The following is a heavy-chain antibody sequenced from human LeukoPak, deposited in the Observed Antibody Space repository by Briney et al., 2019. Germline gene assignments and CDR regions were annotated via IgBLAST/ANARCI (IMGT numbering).Heavy chain of an antibody. CDR3: ASSGWYDEDY. Sequence: PGRSLRLSCAASGFTFSSYAMHWVRQAPGKGLEWVAVISYDGSNKYYADSVKGRLTISRDNSKNTLYLQMNSLRAEDTAVYYCASSGWYDEDYWGQGTLVTVSS. V-gene: IGHV3-30-3*01. D-gene: IGHD6-19*01. CDR1: GFTFSSYA. CDR2: ISYDGSNK. J-gene: IGHJ4*02.